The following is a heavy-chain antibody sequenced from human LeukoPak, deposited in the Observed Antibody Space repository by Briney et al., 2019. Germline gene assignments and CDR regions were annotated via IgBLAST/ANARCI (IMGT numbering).Heavy chain of an antibody. CDR3: ARALVGSAASYYYYGMDV. J-gene: IGHJ6*02. CDR1: GSTFTNYA. CDR2: ISGNGGST. D-gene: IGHD2-2*01. V-gene: IGHV3-64*01. Sequence: PGGSLRLSCAASGSTFTNYAMHWVRQAPGKGLEYVSAISGNGGSTYYANSVKGRFTISRDNSKNTLYLQMASLRAEDLAVYYCARALVGSAASYYYYGMDVWGQGTTVTVSS.